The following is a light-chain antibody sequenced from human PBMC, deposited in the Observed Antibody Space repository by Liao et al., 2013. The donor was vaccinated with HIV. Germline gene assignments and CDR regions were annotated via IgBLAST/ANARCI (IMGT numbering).Light chain of an antibody. CDR3: QAWDRSSVL. CDR2: ENY. V-gene: IGLV3-1*01. J-gene: IGLJ2*01. Sequence: SYELTQPPSVSVSPGQTATITCSGASTNVCWYQVKPGQSPEVVIFENYKRPSGIPERFSGSNSGNTATLTISGTQAVDEADYYCQAWDRSSVLLGGGTKLTVL. CDR1: STN.